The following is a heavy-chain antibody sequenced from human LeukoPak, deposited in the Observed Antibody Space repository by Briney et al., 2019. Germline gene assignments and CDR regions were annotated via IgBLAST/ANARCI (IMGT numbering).Heavy chain of an antibody. Sequence: GGSLRLSCAASGFTFSSYEMNWVRQAPGKGLEWVSYISSSGSTIYYADSVKGRFTISRDNAKNSLYLQMNSLRAEDTAVYYCASYYSSGWYWDYWGQGTLVTVSS. CDR2: ISSSGSTI. D-gene: IGHD6-19*01. V-gene: IGHV3-48*03. CDR1: GFTFSSYE. J-gene: IGHJ4*02. CDR3: ASYYSSGWYWDY.